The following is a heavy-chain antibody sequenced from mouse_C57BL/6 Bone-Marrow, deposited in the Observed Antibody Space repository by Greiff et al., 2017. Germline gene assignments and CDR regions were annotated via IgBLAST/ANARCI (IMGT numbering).Heavy chain of an antibody. CDR3: TRNEMDY. J-gene: IGHJ4*01. V-gene: IGHV1-15*01. Sequence: LQESGAELVRPGASVTLSCKASGYTFTDYEMHWVKQTPVHGLEWIGAIDPETGGTAYNQKFKGKAILTADKSSSTAYMELRSLTSEDSAVYYCTRNEMDYWGQGTSVTVTS. CDR1: GYTFTDYE. CDR2: IDPETGGT.